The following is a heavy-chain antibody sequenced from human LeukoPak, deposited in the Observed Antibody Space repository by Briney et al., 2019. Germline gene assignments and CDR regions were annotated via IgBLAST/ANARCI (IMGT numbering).Heavy chain of an antibody. V-gene: IGHV4-39*01. D-gene: IGHD3-10*01. CDR2: IFYSGST. CDR3: ARHRPITMVRGGWFDP. CDR1: GGSTSSSSYY. Sequence: PSETLSLTCSVSGGSTSSSSYYWGWIRQPPGKGLEWIGSIFYSGSTYYNPSLKSRVTISVDTSRDQFSLKLSAVTAADTAVYYCARHRPITMVRGGWFDPWGQGTLVTVSS. J-gene: IGHJ5*02.